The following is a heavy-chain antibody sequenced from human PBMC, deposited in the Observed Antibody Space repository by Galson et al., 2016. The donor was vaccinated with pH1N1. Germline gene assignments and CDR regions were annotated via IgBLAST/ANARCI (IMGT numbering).Heavy chain of an antibody. CDR1: GGTFSNYV. CDR3: ASDSKGYYGSGTSIQDHFYYGMDV. D-gene: IGHD3-10*01. V-gene: IGHV1-69*13. J-gene: IGHJ6*02. Sequence: SVKVSCKASGGTFSNYVISWVRQAPGQGLEWMGGIIPIFGTTDYAQKFQGRVTITADQTTSTGYMELTSLRSEDTAVYFCASDSKGYYGSGTSIQDHFYYGMDVWGQGSTVTVSS. CDR2: IIPIFGTT.